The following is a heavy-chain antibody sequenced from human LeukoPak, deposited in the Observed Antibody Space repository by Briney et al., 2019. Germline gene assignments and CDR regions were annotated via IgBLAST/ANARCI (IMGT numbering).Heavy chain of an antibody. CDR2: INPNSGGT. CDR3: ARDPGETYYYASSGYYYDY. Sequence: ASVKVSCKASGYTFAGYYLHWVRQAPGQGLEWLGWINPNSGGTNHAQKFQGRVTMTRDTSITTAYMELSRLRSGDTTVYYCARDPGETYYYASSGYYYDYWGQGTLVTVSS. D-gene: IGHD3-22*01. J-gene: IGHJ4*02. V-gene: IGHV1-2*02. CDR1: GYTFAGYY.